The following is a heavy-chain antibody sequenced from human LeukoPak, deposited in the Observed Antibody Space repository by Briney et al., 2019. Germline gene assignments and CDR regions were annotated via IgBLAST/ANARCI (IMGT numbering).Heavy chain of an antibody. V-gene: IGHV4-59*08. J-gene: IGHJ6*03. CDR3: ARHIGGGIEDMDV. CDR2: IYVSGST. Sequence: SETLSLTCIVSGGSICTYYWSWIRQSPGKGLEWIGYIYVSGSTRYNPYLQSRVTISVDTSRTQFFLKMSSVTAADTAVYYCARHIGGGIEDMDVWGTGTKVTVSS. CDR1: GGSICTYY. D-gene: IGHD3-16*02.